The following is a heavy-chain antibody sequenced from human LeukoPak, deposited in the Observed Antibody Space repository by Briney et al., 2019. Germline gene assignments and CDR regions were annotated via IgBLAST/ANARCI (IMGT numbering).Heavy chain of an antibody. V-gene: IGHV1-69*05. CDR1: GGTFSSYA. D-gene: IGHD6-13*01. J-gene: IGHJ4*01. CDR3: ASPGVSGSSRWYGVLGY. CDR2: IIPIFGTT. Sequence: SGEVSCKASGGTFSSYAISWVRQAPGQGLGWMGGIIPIFGTTNYAQKFQGRVTFTMDEFECMAYVELDNQRPEDEAMYVYASPGVSGSSRWYGVLGYWGQGTLVNVSS.